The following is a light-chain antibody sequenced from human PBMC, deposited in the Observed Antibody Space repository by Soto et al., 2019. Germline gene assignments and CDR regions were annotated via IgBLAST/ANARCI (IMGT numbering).Light chain of an antibody. J-gene: IGKJ1*01. V-gene: IGKV1-5*01. CDR3: QQYNSYSWT. Sequence: DIQMTQSPSTLSSSIGDRVTITCRASQTITRWMAWYKQKPGKAPNLLIYDASTLESGVPSRFSGSRSGTEFTLTISSLQPDDFETYYCQQYNSYSWTFGQGTKVDIK. CDR1: QTITRW. CDR2: DAS.